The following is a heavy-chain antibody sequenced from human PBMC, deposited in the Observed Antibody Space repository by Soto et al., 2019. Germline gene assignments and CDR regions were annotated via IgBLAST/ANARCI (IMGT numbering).Heavy chain of an antibody. CDR3: AKDLGIVVLRGPDY. J-gene: IGHJ4*02. V-gene: IGHV3-30*18. Sequence: PGGSLRLSCAASGFTFSSHGMHWVRQAPGKGLEWVAVISYDEGHKYYADSVKGRFTIFRDNSKNTLYLQMNSLRAEDTSVYYCAKDLGIVVLRGPDYWGQGTLVTVSS. D-gene: IGHD3-22*01. CDR2: ISYDEGHK. CDR1: GFTFSSHG.